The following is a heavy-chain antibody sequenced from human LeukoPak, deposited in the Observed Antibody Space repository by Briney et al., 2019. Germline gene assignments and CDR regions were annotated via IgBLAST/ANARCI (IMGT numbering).Heavy chain of an antibody. CDR3: ASLYPDYYGMDV. J-gene: IGHJ6*02. Sequence: ASVKVSCKASGYTFTSYYMHWVRQAPGQGLEWMGRINPNSGGTNYAQKFQGRVTMTRDTSISTAYMELSRLRSDDTAVYYCASLYPDYYGMDVWGQGTTVTVSS. D-gene: IGHD2/OR15-2a*01. V-gene: IGHV1-2*06. CDR2: INPNSGGT. CDR1: GYTFTSYY.